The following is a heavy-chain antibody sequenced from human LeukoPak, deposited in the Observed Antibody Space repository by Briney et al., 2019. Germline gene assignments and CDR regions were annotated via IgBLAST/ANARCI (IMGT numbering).Heavy chain of an antibody. CDR2: ISEDGSNK. CDR3: AKEAYDNDHFDY. J-gene: IGHJ4*02. D-gene: IGHD3-22*01. CDR1: GYTFTGHY. Sequence: SCKASGYTFTGHYLHWVRQAPGKGLEWVAVISEDGSNKYYAGSVKGRFTISRDNSKNTVYLQMNSLRADDTAVYYCAKEAYDNDHFDYWGQGTLVTVSS. V-gene: IGHV3-30*18.